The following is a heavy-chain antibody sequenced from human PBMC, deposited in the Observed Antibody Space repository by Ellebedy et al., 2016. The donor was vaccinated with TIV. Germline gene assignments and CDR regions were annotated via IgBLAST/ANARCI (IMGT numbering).Heavy chain of an antibody. Sequence: GESLKISCAASGFTFSNNAMSWVRQAPGKGLEWVSGIVGSGAEKYADSVKGCFTISRGNSKRTVDLQMRSVRAEDTAVYFCAKDRTSGDGYWVFDSWGQGTMVSVFS. D-gene: IGHD2-21*02. CDR3: AKDRTSGDGYWVFDS. CDR2: IVGSGA. V-gene: IGHV3-23*01. CDR1: GFTFSNNA. J-gene: IGHJ4*02.